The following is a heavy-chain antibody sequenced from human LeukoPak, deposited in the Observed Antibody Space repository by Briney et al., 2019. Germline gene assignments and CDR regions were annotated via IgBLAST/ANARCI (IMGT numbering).Heavy chain of an antibody. D-gene: IGHD5-24*01. V-gene: IGHV4-59*01. J-gene: IGHJ4*02. CDR1: GASISGYY. Sequence: KPSETLSLTCTVSGASISGYYWDWIRQPPGEGLEWIGNIFHSGSTNYNPSLKSRVTISVDTSKNQFSLKLTSVTAADTAVYFCAGGDCLQLGRGQGTLVSVPP. CDR3: AGGDCLQLG. CDR2: IFHSGST.